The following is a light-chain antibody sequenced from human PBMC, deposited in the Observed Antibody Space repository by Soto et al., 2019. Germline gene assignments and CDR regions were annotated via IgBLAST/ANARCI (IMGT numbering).Light chain of an antibody. Sequence: QSVLTQPPSASGTPGQRVTISCSGSNSNSGSKAVHWFQQFPRTTPKLLIFTNDQRPSGVPDRFSGSKSGTSASLAISGLQCEDEADYYCATWDDSLNGVVFGGGTKLTVL. J-gene: IGLJ3*02. CDR1: NSNSGSKA. CDR3: ATWDDSLNGVV. CDR2: TND. V-gene: IGLV1-44*01.